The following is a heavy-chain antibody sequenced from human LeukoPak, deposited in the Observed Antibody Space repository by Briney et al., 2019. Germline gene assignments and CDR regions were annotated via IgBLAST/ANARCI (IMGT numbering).Heavy chain of an antibody. V-gene: IGHV3-33*08. Sequence: PGGSLRLSCAASGFTFNTYGMHWVRQAPGKGLEWVALVWYDGTIKYHADSVKGRFTISRDNSKNTLFLQMSSLRAEDTALYYCARGGRGASNWTPYNWFDPWGQGTLVTVSS. D-gene: IGHD3/OR15-3a*01. CDR2: VWYDGTIK. CDR1: GFTFNTYG. J-gene: IGHJ5*02. CDR3: ARGGRGASNWTPYNWFDP.